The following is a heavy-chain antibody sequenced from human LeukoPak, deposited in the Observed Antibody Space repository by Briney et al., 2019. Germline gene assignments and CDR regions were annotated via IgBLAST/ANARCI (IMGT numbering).Heavy chain of an antibody. CDR3: ARFGPDTGGFDY. Sequence: ASVKVSCKASGYTFTSYYMHWVRQAPGQGLEWMGIINPSGGSTSYAQKFQGRVTMTRDTSTSIVYMELSSLRSEDTAVYYCARFGPDTGGFDYWGQGTLVTVSS. D-gene: IGHD2-2*01. J-gene: IGHJ4*02. CDR2: INPSGGST. V-gene: IGHV1-46*01. CDR1: GYTFTSYY.